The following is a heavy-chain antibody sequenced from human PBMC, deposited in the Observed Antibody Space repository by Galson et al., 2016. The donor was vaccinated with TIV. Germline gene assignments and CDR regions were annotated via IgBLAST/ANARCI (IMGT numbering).Heavy chain of an antibody. V-gene: IGHV1-24*01. D-gene: IGHD3-22*01. CDR2: FDPEAGRT. CDR3: ATVAWFPGLSLDS. Sequence: SVKVSCKVSGYTLSEIAMHWVRQAPGEGLEWVGGFDPEAGRTIYAQKFHGRVTVTEGTATDTAYMDLNNLRSDDTAVYYCATVAWFPGLSLDSWGQGTLVIVSS. CDR1: GYTLSEIA. J-gene: IGHJ4*02.